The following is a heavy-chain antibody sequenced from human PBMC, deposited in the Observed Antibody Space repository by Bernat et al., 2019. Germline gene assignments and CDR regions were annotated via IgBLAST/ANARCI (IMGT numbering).Heavy chain of an antibody. CDR2: INHSGRT. CDR1: GGSFSGYY. D-gene: IGHD3-22*01. CDR3: ATHDSGGYLWGDF. J-gene: IGHJ4*02. Sequence: QVQLQQWGAGLLKPSETLSLTCAVYGGSFSGYYWSWIRQPPGKGLEWIGEINHSGRTNYNPSLKSRVTISVDTSTNQFSLRLSSVTAADTAVYYCATHDSGGYLWGDFWGQGTLVTVSS. V-gene: IGHV4-34*01.